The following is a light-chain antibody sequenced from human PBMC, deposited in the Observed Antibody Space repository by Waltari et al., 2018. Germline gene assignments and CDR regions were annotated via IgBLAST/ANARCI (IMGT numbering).Light chain of an antibody. CDR2: EVS. CDR3: SSYTSSSTIYV. Sequence: QSALTQPASVSGSPGQSITISCTGTSSDVGSSTYVSWYQQHPGKAPKVMIYEVSNRPSGFSNRFSGSKSGNTASLTISGLQAEDEADYYCSSYTSSSTIYVFGTGTKVTVL. V-gene: IGLV2-14*01. CDR1: SSDVGSSTY. J-gene: IGLJ1*01.